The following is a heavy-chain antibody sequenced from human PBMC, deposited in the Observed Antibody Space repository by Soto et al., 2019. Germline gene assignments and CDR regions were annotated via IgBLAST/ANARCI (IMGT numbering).Heavy chain of an antibody. Sequence: PGGSLRLSCAASGFTFSSYWMSWVRQAPGKGLEWVANIKQDGSEKYYVDSVKGRFTISRDNAKNSLYLQMNSLRAEDTAVYYCARAYYDFWSGYYKVYYYYGMDVWGQGTTVTVSS. V-gene: IGHV3-7*04. D-gene: IGHD3-3*01. CDR1: GFTFSSYW. J-gene: IGHJ6*02. CDR2: IKQDGSEK. CDR3: ARAYYDFWSGYYKVYYYYGMDV.